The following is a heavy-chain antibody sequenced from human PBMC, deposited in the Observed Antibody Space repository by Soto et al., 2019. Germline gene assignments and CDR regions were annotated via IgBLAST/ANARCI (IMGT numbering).Heavy chain of an antibody. CDR1: GGSISSSSYY. CDR3: ARHGAARRSYYFDY. J-gene: IGHJ4*02. V-gene: IGHV4-39*01. D-gene: IGHD6-6*01. Sequence: PSETLSLTCTVSGGSISSSSYYWGWIRQPPGKGLEWIGSIYYSGSTYYNPSLKSRVTISVDTSKNQFSLKLSSVTAADTAVYYCARHGAARRSYYFDYWGQGTLVTVSS. CDR2: IYYSGST.